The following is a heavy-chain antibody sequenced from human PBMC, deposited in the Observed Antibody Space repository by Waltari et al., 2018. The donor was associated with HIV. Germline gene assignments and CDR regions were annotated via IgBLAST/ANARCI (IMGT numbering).Heavy chain of an antibody. CDR1: GYSFTSYW. D-gene: IGHD3-10*01. Sequence: EVQLVQSGAEVKKPGESLKISCKGSGYSFTSYWIGWVCQMPGKGLEWMGIIYPGDSDTRYSPSFQGQVTISADKSISTAYLQWSSLKASDTAMYYCARTPWFGEYPYWYFDLWGRGTLVTVSS. V-gene: IGHV5-51*01. J-gene: IGHJ2*01. CDR2: IYPGDSDT. CDR3: ARTPWFGEYPYWYFDL.